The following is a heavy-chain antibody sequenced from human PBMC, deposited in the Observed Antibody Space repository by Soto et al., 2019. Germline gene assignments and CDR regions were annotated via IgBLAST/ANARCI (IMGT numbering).Heavy chain of an antibody. J-gene: IGHJ4*02. CDR3: ARALGYSSTSRLDL. CDR1: GYTFTTYD. CDR2: MNPDTGNT. Sequence: QVQLVQSGAEVEKPGASVKVSCKASGYTFTTYDFNWVRQAPGHGLEWMGWMNPDTGNTGYAQKCPGRVTMTRDTSISTAFMALSGLTAEDTAVYYCARALGYSSTSRLDLWGQGTLVTVSS. V-gene: IGHV1-8*01. D-gene: IGHD6-19*01.